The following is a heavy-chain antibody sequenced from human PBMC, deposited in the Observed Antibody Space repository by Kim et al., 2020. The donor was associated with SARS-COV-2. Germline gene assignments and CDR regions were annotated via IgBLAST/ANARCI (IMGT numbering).Heavy chain of an antibody. V-gene: IGHV4-59*09. CDR3: VRGPTRYYFDY. CDR2: T. J-gene: IGHJ4*02. Sequence: TNYNSSLESRVTISLDTSNHQFSLKLTSVTPADTAVYFCVRGPTRYYFDYWGQGTLVTVSS.